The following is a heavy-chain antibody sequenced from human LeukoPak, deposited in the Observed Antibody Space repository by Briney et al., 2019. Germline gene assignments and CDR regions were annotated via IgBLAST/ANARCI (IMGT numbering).Heavy chain of an antibody. D-gene: IGHD3-10*01. CDR2: INPNSGGT. CDR1: GYTFTGYY. J-gene: IGHJ4*02. Sequence: GASVKVSCKASGYTFTGYYMHWVRQAPGQGLEWMGWINPNSGGTNYAQKFQGRVTMTRDTSISTAYMELSRLRSDDTAVYYCARGKELLLWFGEVGYWGQGTLVTVS. V-gene: IGHV1-2*02. CDR3: ARGKELLLWFGEVGY.